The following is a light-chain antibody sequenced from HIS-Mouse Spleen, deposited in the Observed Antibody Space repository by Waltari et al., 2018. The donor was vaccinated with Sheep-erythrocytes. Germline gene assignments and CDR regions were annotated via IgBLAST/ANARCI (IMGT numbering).Light chain of an antibody. V-gene: IGLV2-11*01. CDR1: SSDVGGYXY. Sequence: QSALTQPRSVSGSPRQSVTIPCTGTSSDVGGYXYVSWYQQHPGKAPKLMIYDVSKRPSGVPDRFSGSKSGNTASLTISGLQAEDEADYYCCSYAGSYNHVFATGTKVTVL. CDR3: CSYAGSYNHV. J-gene: IGLJ1*01. CDR2: DVS.